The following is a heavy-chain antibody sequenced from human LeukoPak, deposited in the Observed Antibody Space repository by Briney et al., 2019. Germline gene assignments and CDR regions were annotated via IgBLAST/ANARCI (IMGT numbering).Heavy chain of an antibody. CDR2: IIPMFGTA. J-gene: IGHJ4*02. CDR3: ARVVSDRYFDY. CDR1: GGTFSSYA. V-gene: IGHV1-69*06. D-gene: IGHD1-14*01. Sequence: ASVKVSCKASGGTFSSYAISWVRQAPGQGLEWMGGIIPMFGTANYAQKFQDRVTITADKSTSTDYMELRSLRSDDTAVYYCARVVSDRYFDYWGQGTLVTVSS.